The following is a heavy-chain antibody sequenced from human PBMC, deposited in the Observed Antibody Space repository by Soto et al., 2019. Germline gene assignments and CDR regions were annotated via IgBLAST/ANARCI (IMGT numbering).Heavy chain of an antibody. J-gene: IGHJ5*02. CDR2: VSFDGSNK. V-gene: IGHV3-30-3*01. CDR1: GFTFRTHA. Sequence: QVQLVASGGGVVQPGRSLRLSCAASGFTFRTHAMHWVRQAPGKGLECVAIVSFDGSNKYYADSVKGRFTISRDNSKNTLYLQMSGLTPEDTAFYYCARDQTGITTAGGGRIDRWGQGTLVTVSS. D-gene: IGHD6-13*01. CDR3: ARDQTGITTAGGGRIDR.